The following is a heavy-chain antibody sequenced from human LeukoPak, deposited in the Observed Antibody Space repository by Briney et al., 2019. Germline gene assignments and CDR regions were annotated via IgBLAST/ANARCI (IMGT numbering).Heavy chain of an antibody. D-gene: IGHD4-11*01. CDR2: IFHSGST. V-gene: IGHV4-4*02. CDR1: GGSIRSSIW. J-gene: IGHJ4*02. Sequence: SGTLSLTCAVSGGSIRSSIWWSWVRQPPGKGLEWVGEIFHSGSTNYNPSLKSRVTISVDKSKNQLSLKLSSVTAADTAVYYCARFPMTTVTTHFDYWGQGTLVTVSS. CDR3: ARFPMTTVTTHFDY.